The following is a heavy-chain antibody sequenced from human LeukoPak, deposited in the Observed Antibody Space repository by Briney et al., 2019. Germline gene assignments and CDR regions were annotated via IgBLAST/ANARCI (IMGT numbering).Heavy chain of an antibody. D-gene: IGHD3-3*01. J-gene: IGHJ6*02. CDR1: GFTFSSYA. CDR2: ISGSGGST. V-gene: IGHV3-23*01. Sequence: PGGSLRLSCAASGFTFSSYAMSWVRQAPGKGLEWVSAISGSGGSTYYADSVKGRFTISRDNSKNTLYLQMNSLRAEDTAVYYCAKRSGDVLRFLEWLSSGYYYYGMDVWGQGTTVTVSS. CDR3: AKRSGDVLRFLEWLSSGYYYYGMDV.